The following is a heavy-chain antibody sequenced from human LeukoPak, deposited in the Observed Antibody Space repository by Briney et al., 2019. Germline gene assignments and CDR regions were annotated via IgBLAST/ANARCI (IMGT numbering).Heavy chain of an antibody. Sequence: PGGSLRLSCAASGFTFSSCDMHWVRQATGKGLEWVSAIGTAGDTYYPGSVKGRFTISRENAKNSLYLQMNSLRAGDTAVYYCAASGSNEADGAFDIWGQGTMVTVSS. D-gene: IGHD1-26*01. V-gene: IGHV3-13*01. CDR2: IGTAGDT. CDR1: GFTFSSCD. CDR3: AASGSNEADGAFDI. J-gene: IGHJ3*02.